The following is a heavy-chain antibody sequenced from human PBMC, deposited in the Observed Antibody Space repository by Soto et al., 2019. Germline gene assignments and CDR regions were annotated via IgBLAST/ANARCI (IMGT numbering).Heavy chain of an antibody. CDR2: VYNTGTT. Sequence: QAGGTLRLSCAGSGFTVSSTQMSWVRQAPGKGLEWVSVVYNTGTTYYADSVKGRFIISTDNFKNMVYLQMNSLRAEDTAVYYCARDPVDYYDSSGYYYPDAFDIWGQGTMVTVSS. CDR1: GFTVSSTQ. CDR3: ARDPVDYYDSSGYYYPDAFDI. D-gene: IGHD3-22*01. V-gene: IGHV3-53*01. J-gene: IGHJ3*02.